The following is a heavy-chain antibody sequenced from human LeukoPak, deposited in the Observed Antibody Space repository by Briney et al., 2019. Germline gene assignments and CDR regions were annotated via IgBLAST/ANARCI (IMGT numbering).Heavy chain of an antibody. D-gene: IGHD4-17*01. V-gene: IGHV7-4-1*02. CDR3: ARSVTPQYFQH. Sequence: ASVKVSCKASGYTFTSYGLNWVRQAPGQGLEWMGWINTNTGNPTYAQGFTGRFVFSLDTSVSTAYLQISSLKAEDTAVYYCARSVTPQYFQHWGQGTLVTVSS. CDR1: GYTFTSYG. CDR2: INTNTGNP. J-gene: IGHJ1*01.